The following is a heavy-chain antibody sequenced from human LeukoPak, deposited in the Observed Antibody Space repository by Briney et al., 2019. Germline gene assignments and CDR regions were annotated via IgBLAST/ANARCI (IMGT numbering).Heavy chain of an antibody. CDR3: ARGIASHDFFSRED. D-gene: IGHD2-21*01. CDR2: ISDTGDTT. J-gene: IGHJ4*02. CDR1: GFNFRSFS. Sequence: PGGSLRLSCAASGFNFRSFSMSWVRQAPGKGLDWVSGISDTGDTTYYADSVKGRFTISRDNSKNTLYLQLNSLRAEDTAIYYCARGIASHDFFSREDWGQGTLVTVSS. V-gene: IGHV3-23*01.